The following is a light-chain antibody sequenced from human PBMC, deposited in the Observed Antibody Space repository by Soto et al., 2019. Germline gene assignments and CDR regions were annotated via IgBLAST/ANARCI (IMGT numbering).Light chain of an antibody. J-gene: IGKJ1*01. V-gene: IGKV1D-8*01. Sequence: IKRTLSPALLYAYTGERVSVRGTMSQGISSYLAWYQQKPGKDTELMIYAAYTLQSGVKSRFSGSGSGTDFTLTISCMQSEDFATYYCQKYYSFHPTVGKGTQGDIK. CDR3: QKYYSFHPT. CDR2: AAY. CDR1: QGISSY.